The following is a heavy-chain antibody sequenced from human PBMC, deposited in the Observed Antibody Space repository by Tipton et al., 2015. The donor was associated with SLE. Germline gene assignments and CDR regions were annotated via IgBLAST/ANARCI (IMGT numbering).Heavy chain of an antibody. Sequence: TLSLTCTVSGGSITSTSYYWGWIRQPPGKGLEWIGNIYYTGSTFYNPSLKSRVTMSVDTSKNQFSLKLSSVTAADTAVYYCARQGGSYDNYYYDMDVWGQGTTVTVSS. D-gene: IGHD1-26*01. CDR1: GGSITSTSYY. CDR2: IYYTGST. V-gene: IGHV4-39*07. J-gene: IGHJ6*02. CDR3: ARQGGSYDNYYYDMDV.